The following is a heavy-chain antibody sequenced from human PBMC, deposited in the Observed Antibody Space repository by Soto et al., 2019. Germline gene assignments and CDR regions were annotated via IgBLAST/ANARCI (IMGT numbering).Heavy chain of an antibody. D-gene: IGHD6-6*01. CDR2: ISQSGNT. CDR3: ARAPKVSGSSQTRPDF. J-gene: IGHJ4*02. Sequence: ASETLSLTCSVYSGSFSGYYWSWIRQPPGKGLEWIGEISQSGNTNYSPSLKSRVSISIDTSKKQFSLNLASVSAADTAVYYCARAPKVSGSSQTRPDFWGQGTLVTVSS. CDR1: SGSFSGYY. V-gene: IGHV4-34*01.